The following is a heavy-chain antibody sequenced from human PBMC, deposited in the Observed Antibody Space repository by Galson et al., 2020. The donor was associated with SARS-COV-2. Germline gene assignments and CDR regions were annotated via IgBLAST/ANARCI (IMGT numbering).Heavy chain of an antibody. CDR1: GFTFSNYS. D-gene: IGHD2-2*01. Sequence: GGSLRLSCAVSGFTFSNYSMNWVRQAPGKGLEWVSYLSSTSNTIYYAASVKGRFTISSDNAKNSLYLQMNSLRAEDTAVYYCASYGSSSSCYKVANDYWGQGTLVTVSS. CDR2: LSSTSNTI. V-gene: IGHV3-48*01. J-gene: IGHJ4*02. CDR3: ASYGSSSSCYKVANDY.